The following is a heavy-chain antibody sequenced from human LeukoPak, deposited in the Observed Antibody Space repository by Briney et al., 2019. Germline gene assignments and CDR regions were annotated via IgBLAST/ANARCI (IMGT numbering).Heavy chain of an antibody. CDR3: ARDPVSDY. CDR2: INHSGST. V-gene: IGHV4-34*01. J-gene: IGHJ4*02. Sequence: SETLSLTCAVYGGSFSGYYWSWIRQPPGKGLEWIGEINHSGSTNYNPSLKSRVTISVDTSKNQFSLKLSSVTAAETAVYYCARDPVSDYWGQGTLVTVSS. CDR1: GGSFSGYY.